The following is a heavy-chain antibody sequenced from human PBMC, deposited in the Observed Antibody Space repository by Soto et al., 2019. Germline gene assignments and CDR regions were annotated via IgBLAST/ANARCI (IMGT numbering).Heavy chain of an antibody. CDR2: INHSGST. J-gene: IGHJ6*02. Sequence: PSETLPLTCAVYGGSFSGYYWSWIRQPPGKGLEWIGEINHSGSTNYNPSLKSRVTISVDTSKNQFSLKLSSVTAADTAVYYCARCRDWNYVYYYGMDFRGQGTTVTVSS. CDR3: ARCRDWNYVYYYGMDF. D-gene: IGHD1-7*01. V-gene: IGHV4-34*01. CDR1: GGSFSGYY.